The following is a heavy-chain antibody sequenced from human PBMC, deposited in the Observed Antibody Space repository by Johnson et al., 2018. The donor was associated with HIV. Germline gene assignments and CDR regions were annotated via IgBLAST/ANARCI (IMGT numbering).Heavy chain of an antibody. J-gene: IGHJ3*02. CDR2: IYSGGST. CDR1: GFTFDDYG. CDR3: ARGNYDFWSGRHRGAFDI. V-gene: IGHV3-66*01. Sequence: MQLVESGGGVVRPGGSLRLSCAASGFTFDDYGMTWVRQAPGKGLEWVSVIYSGGSTYYADSVKGRFTISRDNSKNTLYLQMNSLRAEDTAVYYCARGNYDFWSGRHRGAFDICGQGTMVTVSS. D-gene: IGHD3-3*01.